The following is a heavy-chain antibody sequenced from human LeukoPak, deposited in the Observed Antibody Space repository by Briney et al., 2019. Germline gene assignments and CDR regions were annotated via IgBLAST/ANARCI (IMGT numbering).Heavy chain of an antibody. Sequence: QPGGSLRLSCAASGFTFSSYGMHWVRQAPGKGLEWVAVIWYDGSNKYYADSVKGRFTISRDNSKNTLYLQMNSLRAEDTAVYYCARDLEGYSSSPYYFDYWGQGTLVTVSS. CDR1: GFTFSSYG. CDR2: IWYDGSNK. CDR3: ARDLEGYSSSPYYFDY. V-gene: IGHV3-33*01. D-gene: IGHD6-6*01. J-gene: IGHJ4*02.